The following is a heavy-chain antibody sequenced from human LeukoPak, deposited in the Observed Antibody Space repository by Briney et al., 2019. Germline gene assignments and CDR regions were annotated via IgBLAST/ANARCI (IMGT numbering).Heavy chain of an antibody. CDR3: ARGTMIVVVYNWFDP. CDR1: GYTFTGYY. Sequence: ASVKVSCKASGYTFTGYYMHWVRQAPGQGLEWMGWINPNSGGTNYAQKFQGRVTMTRDTSISTAYMELSRLRSDDTAVYYCARGTMIVVVYNWFDPWGQGTLVTVSS. V-gene: IGHV1-2*02. D-gene: IGHD3-22*01. CDR2: INPNSGGT. J-gene: IGHJ5*02.